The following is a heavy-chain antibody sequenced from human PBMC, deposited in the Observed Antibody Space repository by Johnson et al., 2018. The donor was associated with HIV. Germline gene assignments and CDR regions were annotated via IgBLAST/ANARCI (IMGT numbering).Heavy chain of an antibody. CDR2: ISSSGSTI. V-gene: IGHV3-11*04. Sequence: QVQLVESGGGLVQPGGSLRLSCAASGFTFSDHYMNWMRQAPGKGLEWVSYISSSGSTIYYADSVKGRFTVSRDNAKNSLFLQMNTLRAEDTAVYYCAGGGEHVRGNYRYDIGAFDMWGQGTMVTVSS. CDR1: GFTFSDHY. CDR3: AGGGEHVRGNYRYDIGAFDM. D-gene: IGHD3-16*02. J-gene: IGHJ3*02.